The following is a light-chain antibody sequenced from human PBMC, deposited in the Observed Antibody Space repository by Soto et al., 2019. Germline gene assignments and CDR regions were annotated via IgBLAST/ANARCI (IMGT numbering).Light chain of an antibody. V-gene: IGKV1-8*01. J-gene: IGKJ1*01. CDR3: HPYYSYPRT. Sequence: AIRMTQSPSSFSASTGDRVTITCRASQGISSYLAWYQQKPGKAPKLLIYAASTLQSGVPSRFSVSGSGTDFTLTISCLQSEDFATYYCHPYYSYPRTFGQGTKVEIK. CDR1: QGISSY. CDR2: AAS.